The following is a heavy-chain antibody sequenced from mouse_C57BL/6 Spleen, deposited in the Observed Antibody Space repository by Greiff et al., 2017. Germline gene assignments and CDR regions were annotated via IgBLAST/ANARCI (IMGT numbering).Heavy chain of an antibody. D-gene: IGHD1-1*01. Sequence: QVQLQQSGAELVKPGASVKLSCKASGYTFTSYWMHWVKQRPGQGLEWIGMIHPNSGSTNYNEKFKSKATLTVDKSSSTAYMQLSSLTSEDSAVYYCARDGSSNWYFDVWGTGTTVTVSS. J-gene: IGHJ1*03. CDR3: ARDGSSNWYFDV. V-gene: IGHV1-64*01. CDR1: GYTFTSYW. CDR2: IHPNSGST.